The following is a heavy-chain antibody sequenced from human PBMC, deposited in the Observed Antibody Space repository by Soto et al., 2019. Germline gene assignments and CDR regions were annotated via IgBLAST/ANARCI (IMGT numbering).Heavy chain of an antibody. Sequence: QVQLIQSGAELKRPGSSVKVSCKASGDTFSSYSITWLRQAPGQRLEWMGGIIPIFAKPTYAQKFQGRVAITTDDSTLPVYMELTSLTSEDTAVYYCARGPGSWNSFDIWGQGTPLSVSS. D-gene: IGHD1-7*01. CDR2: IIPIFAKP. J-gene: IGHJ3*02. CDR1: GDTFSSYS. CDR3: ARGPGSWNSFDI. V-gene: IGHV1-69*01.